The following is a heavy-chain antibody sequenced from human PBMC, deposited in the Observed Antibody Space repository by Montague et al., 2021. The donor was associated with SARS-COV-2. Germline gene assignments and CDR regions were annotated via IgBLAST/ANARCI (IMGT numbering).Heavy chain of an antibody. CDR3: ARGAPGY. CDR2: INYGGST. D-gene: IGHD1-1*01. Sequence: SETLSLTCAVYGGSFSGYHWTWIRQSPGEGLEWIGQINYGGSTKYNLSLKSRVTISIDTSKNQFSLKLTSVTAADTAVYYCARGAPGYWGQGTLVTVSS. CDR1: GGSFSGYH. J-gene: IGHJ4*02. V-gene: IGHV4-34*01.